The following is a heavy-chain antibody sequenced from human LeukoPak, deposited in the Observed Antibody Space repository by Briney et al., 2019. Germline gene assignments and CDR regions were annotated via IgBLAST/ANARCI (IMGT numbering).Heavy chain of an antibody. CDR3: AKTLALSYRGSYSSYFDY. CDR1: GFTFSSYA. CDR2: ISGSGGST. J-gene: IGHJ4*02. Sequence: PGGSLRLSCAASGFTFSSYAMSWVRQAPGKGLEWVSAISGSGGSTYYADSVKGRFTISRDNSKNTLYLQMNSLRAEDTAVYYCAKTLALSYRGSYSSYFDYWGQGTLVTVSS. V-gene: IGHV3-23*01. D-gene: IGHD1-26*01.